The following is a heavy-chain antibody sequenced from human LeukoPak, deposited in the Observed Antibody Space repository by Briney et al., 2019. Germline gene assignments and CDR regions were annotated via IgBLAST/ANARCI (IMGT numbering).Heavy chain of an antibody. CDR1: GASISKYY. D-gene: IGHD6-19*01. J-gene: IGHJ4*02. Sequence: SETLSLTCTVFGASISKYYWSWIRQPPGKGLEWIGYIYYSGSTNYNPSLKSRVTISVDRSKNQFSLKLSSVTAADTAVYYCASNSGWYDSGTIDHWGQGTLVTVSS. CDR3: ASNSGWYDSGTIDH. CDR2: IYYSGST. V-gene: IGHV4-59*01.